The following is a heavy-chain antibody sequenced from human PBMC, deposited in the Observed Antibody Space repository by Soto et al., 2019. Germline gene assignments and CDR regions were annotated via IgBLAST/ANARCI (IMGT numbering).Heavy chain of an antibody. D-gene: IGHD6-19*01. Sequence: GGSLRVSWVASGFTFSNYWMIWVRQAPGKGLEWVANIKQDGSEKYYVDFVKGRFTISRDNAEKSVYLEMTNLRAEDTAVYHCARDRRSGWYYAFDLWGQGTVVTVS. V-gene: IGHV3-7*05. J-gene: IGHJ3*01. CDR2: IKQDGSEK. CDR3: ARDRRSGWYYAFDL. CDR1: GFTFSNYW.